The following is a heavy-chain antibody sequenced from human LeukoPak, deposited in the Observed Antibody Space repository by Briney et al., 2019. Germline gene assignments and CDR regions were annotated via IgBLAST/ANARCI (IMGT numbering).Heavy chain of an antibody. D-gene: IGHD4-11*01. V-gene: IGHV1-2*02. J-gene: IGHJ5*02. CDR2: INPNSGGT. Sequence: EASVKVSCKASGYTFTSYGISWVRQAPGQGLEWMGWINPNSGGTNYARKFQGRVTMTRATSITTAYMELSRLTSDDTAVYYCARGLPGGFDPWGQGTLVTVSS. CDR3: ARGLPGGFDP. CDR1: GYTFTSYG.